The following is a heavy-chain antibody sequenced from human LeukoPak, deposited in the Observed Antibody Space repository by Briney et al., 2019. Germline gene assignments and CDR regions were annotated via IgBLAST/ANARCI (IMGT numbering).Heavy chain of an antibody. Sequence: SETLSLTCTVSGDSVNVYSWNWIRQSPGKGLEWIAYMYYSGTTNYNPSLENRVAISLDLSRHQFSLKLSSVTAADTAVYYCARVGVPGSGYDSQSPMDYWGQGTLVTVSS. V-gene: IGHV4-59*02. CDR2: MYYSGTT. CDR3: ARVGVPGSGYDSQSPMDY. J-gene: IGHJ4*02. CDR1: GDSVNVYS. D-gene: IGHD5-12*01.